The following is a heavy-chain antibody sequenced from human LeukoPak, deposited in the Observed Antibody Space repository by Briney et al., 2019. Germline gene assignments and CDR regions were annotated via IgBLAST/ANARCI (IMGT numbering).Heavy chain of an antibody. J-gene: IGHJ6*02. Sequence: GGSLRLSCAASGFTFSSYGMHWVRQAPVKGLEWVAFIRYDGSNKYYADSVKGRFTISRDNSKNTLYLQMNSLRAEDTAVYYCAKEGSSGSDGMDVWGQGTTVTVSS. CDR3: AKEGSSGSDGMDV. D-gene: IGHD6-19*01. V-gene: IGHV3-30*02. CDR2: IRYDGSNK. CDR1: GFTFSSYG.